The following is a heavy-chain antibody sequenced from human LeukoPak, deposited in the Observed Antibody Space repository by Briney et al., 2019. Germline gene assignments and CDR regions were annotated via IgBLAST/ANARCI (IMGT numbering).Heavy chain of an antibody. J-gene: IGHJ3*02. CDR3: ARGAAAGRGGAFDI. CDR1: GGSISTYY. Sequence: SETLSLTCTVSGGSISTYYWSWIRQPPGKGLEWIGYIYYSGSTYYNPSLKSRVTISVDTSKNQFSLKLSSVTAADTAVYYCARGAAAGRGGAFDIWGQGTMVTVSS. V-gene: IGHV4-59*12. D-gene: IGHD6-13*01. CDR2: IYYSGST.